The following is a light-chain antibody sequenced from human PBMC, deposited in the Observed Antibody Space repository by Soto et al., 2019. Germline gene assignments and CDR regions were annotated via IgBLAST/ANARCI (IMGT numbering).Light chain of an antibody. V-gene: IGLV2-14*01. J-gene: IGLJ1*01. CDR2: EVS. CDR1: SSDVGGYNH. Sequence: QSVLTQPASVSGSPGQSITISCTGTSSDVGGYNHVSWYQHHPGKAPKLIIYEVSDRPSGVSNRFSGSKSGYMASLTISGLQAEDEADYYCNSHTSSGFRVFGTGTKLTVL. CDR3: NSHTSSGFRV.